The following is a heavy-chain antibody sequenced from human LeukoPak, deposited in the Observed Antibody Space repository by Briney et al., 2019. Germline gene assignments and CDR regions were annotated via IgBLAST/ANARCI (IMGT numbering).Heavy chain of an antibody. CDR1: GFTFSFSDYW. J-gene: IGHJ4*02. CDR2: IKPDGGEK. CDR3: ARIYAVGYYED. D-gene: IGHD3-3*01. Sequence: GGPLRLSCVGSGFTFSFSDYWMTWVRQAPGKGLEWVANIKPDGGEKNYVDSVKGRFTISRDNAKNSLYLQMNSLRAEDTAVYYCARIYAVGYYEDWGRGTLVTVSS. V-gene: IGHV3-7*01.